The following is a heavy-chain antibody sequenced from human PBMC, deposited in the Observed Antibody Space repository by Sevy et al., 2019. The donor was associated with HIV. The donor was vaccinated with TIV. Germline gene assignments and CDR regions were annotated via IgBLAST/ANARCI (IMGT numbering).Heavy chain of an antibody. D-gene: IGHD3-10*01. J-gene: IGHJ4*02. CDR3: ARQGGVVDRAFDF. V-gene: IGHV4-39*01. CDR2: IFYSGSA. Sequence: SETLSLTCTVSGGSISSSAYYWGWLRQPPGKGLEWIANIFYSGSAYYNPSLSGRVTISVDTSKNQFSLRLNSVTAADTAVHYCARQGGVVDRAFDFWGQGSLVTVSS. CDR1: GGSISSSAYY.